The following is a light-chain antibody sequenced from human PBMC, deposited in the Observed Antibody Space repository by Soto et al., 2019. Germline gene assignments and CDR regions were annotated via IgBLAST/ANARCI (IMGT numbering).Light chain of an antibody. V-gene: IGKV3-20*01. CDR1: DSVSSSY. CDR3: QQYDNSPIT. J-gene: IGKJ5*01. Sequence: EIVLTQSPGTLSLSPGESATLSCRASDSVSSSYLAWYQQKPGQAPRLLISGASTRATGIPARFSGTGSETDFTLTISRLEPEDFAVYYCQQYDNSPITFGQGTRLEIK. CDR2: GAS.